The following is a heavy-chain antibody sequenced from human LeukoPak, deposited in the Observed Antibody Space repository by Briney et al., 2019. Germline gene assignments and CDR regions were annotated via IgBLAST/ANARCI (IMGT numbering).Heavy chain of an antibody. CDR1: GGSISTYY. CDR3: ARGSYCSGGTCMFDY. D-gene: IGHD2-15*01. Sequence: SATLFLTCTVSGGSISTYYWNWIRQPPGKGLEWIGHIYHSGSTNYNPSLKSRVTISVDTSKNEFSLKLSSVTAADTAVYFCARGSYCSGGTCMFDYWGQGTLVTVSS. CDR2: IYHSGST. J-gene: IGHJ4*02. V-gene: IGHV4-59*01.